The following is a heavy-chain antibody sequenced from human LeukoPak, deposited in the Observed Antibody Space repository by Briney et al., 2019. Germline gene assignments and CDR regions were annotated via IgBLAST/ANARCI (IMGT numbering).Heavy chain of an antibody. D-gene: IGHD6-19*01. CDR2: INDRGGYI. CDR1: GFTFSMYS. J-gene: IGHJ4*02. V-gene: IGHV3-23*01. Sequence: GGPLRLSCAASGFTFSMYSMAWVRQAPGKGLEWVSVINDRGGYIQDADSVKGRFTISRDNSQNTLFLQMNSLRAEDTAVYYCVRERDRGIEVADDFDYWGQGTLVTVSS. CDR3: VRERDRGIEVADDFDY.